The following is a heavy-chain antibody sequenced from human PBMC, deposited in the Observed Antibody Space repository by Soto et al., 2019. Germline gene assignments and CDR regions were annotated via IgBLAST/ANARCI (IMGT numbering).Heavy chain of an antibody. Sequence: QVQLVQSAAEVKKPGASVKVSCKASGYTFIRYGITWVRQAPGQGLEWVGWISPYNDYTEYAQIFHGRVTMTTDTSTKTVNMALRGLRSDDTAVYYCARGGYYDNVWKKLNYYGLDVWGQGTTVTVSS. D-gene: IGHD3-16*01. J-gene: IGHJ6*02. CDR3: ARGGYYDNVWKKLNYYGLDV. CDR2: ISPYNDYT. CDR1: GYTFIRYG. V-gene: IGHV1-18*01.